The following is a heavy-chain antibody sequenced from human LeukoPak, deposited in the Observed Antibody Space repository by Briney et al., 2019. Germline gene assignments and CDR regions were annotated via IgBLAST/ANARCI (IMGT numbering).Heavy chain of an antibody. Sequence: GGSLRLSCAASGFTFSDYYMSWIRQAPGKGLEWVSYISSSGSTIYYADSVKGRFTISRDNAKNSLYLQMNSLRAEDTAVYYCARSSIGVIAVAPPLNYWGQGTLVTVSS. CDR2: ISSSGSTI. V-gene: IGHV3-11*04. CDR1: GFTFSDYY. CDR3: ARSSIGVIAVAPPLNY. J-gene: IGHJ4*02. D-gene: IGHD6-19*01.